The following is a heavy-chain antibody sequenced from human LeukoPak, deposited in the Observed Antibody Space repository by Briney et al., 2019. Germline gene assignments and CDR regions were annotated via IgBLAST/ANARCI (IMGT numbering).Heavy chain of an antibody. CDR1: GFTFGDYA. V-gene: IGHV3-49*03. J-gene: IGHJ4*02. D-gene: IGHD6-19*01. Sequence: GGSLRLSCTASGFTFGDYATSWFRQAPGKGLEWVGFIRSKAYGGTTEYAASVKGRFTISRDDSKSIAYLQMNSLKTEDTAVYYCTSRQLRQIAVAGFGYWGQGTLVTVSS. CDR2: IRSKAYGGTT. CDR3: TSRQLRQIAVAGFGY.